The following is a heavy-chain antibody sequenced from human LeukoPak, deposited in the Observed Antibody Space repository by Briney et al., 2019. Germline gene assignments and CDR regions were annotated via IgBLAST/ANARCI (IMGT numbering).Heavy chain of an antibody. V-gene: IGHV1-8*01. D-gene: IGHD3-22*01. J-gene: IGHJ4*02. CDR2: MNPNSGNT. Sequence: ASVKVSCKASGYTFTSYDINWVRQATGQGLEWVGWMNPNSGNTGYAQKFQGRVTMTRNTSISTAYMELSSLRSEDTAVYYCARGPPRYYYDSSGADFDYWGQGTLVTVSS. CDR1: GYTFTSYD. CDR3: ARGPPRYYYDSSGADFDY.